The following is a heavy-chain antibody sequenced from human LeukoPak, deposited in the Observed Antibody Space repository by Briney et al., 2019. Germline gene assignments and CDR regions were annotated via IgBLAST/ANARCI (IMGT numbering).Heavy chain of an antibody. D-gene: IGHD2/OR15-2a*01. CDR2: IKEDGSVK. Sequence: PGGSLRLSCAASGFTFSDWGMRWVRQSPGRGLEWVANIKEDGSVKSYVGSVKGRFTISRDNAKKSLYLQMSSLRAEDTAVYYCARRNNFDYWGQGTLVTVSS. CDR3: ARRNNFDY. V-gene: IGHV3-7*01. J-gene: IGHJ4*02. CDR1: GFTFSDWG.